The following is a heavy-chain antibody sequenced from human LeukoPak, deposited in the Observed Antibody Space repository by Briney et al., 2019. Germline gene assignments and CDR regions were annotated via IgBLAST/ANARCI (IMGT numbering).Heavy chain of an antibody. CDR1: GFTFSSYG. CDR2: ISSSGSTI. Sequence: GGSLRLSCAASGFTFSSYGMKWVRQAPGKGLEWVSYISSSGSTIYYADSVKGRFTISRDNAKNSLYLQMNSLRAEDTAVYYCATPPLVVAATPYAFDIWGQGTMVTVSS. CDR3: ATPPLVVAATPYAFDI. J-gene: IGHJ3*02. D-gene: IGHD2-15*01. V-gene: IGHV3-48*03.